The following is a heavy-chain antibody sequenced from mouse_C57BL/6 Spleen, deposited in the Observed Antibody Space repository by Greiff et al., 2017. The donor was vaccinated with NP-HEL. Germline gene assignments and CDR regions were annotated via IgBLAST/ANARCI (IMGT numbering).Heavy chain of an antibody. Sequence: EVKLMESEGGLVQPGSSMKLSCTASGFTFSDYYMAWVRQVPEKGLEWVANINYDGSSTYYLDSLKSRFIISRDNAKNILYLQMSSLKSEDTATYYCARGRGIYDGYPWFAYWGQGTLVTVSA. CDR3: ARGRGIYDGYPWFAY. CDR1: GFTFSDYY. CDR2: INYDGSST. D-gene: IGHD2-3*01. J-gene: IGHJ3*01. V-gene: IGHV5-16*01.